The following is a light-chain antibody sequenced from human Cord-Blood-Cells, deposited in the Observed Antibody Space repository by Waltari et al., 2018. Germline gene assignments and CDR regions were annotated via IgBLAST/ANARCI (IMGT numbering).Light chain of an antibody. CDR3: SSYTSSSTWV. CDR1: SRDVGGYNY. J-gene: IGLJ3*02. V-gene: IGLV2-14*01. Sequence: QSALTQPASVSGSPGQSINISCTGTSRDVGGYNYVSWYQQHPGKAPKLMIYDVSKRPSGVSNRFSGSKSGNTASLTISGLRAEDEADYYCSSYTSSSTWVFGGGTKLTVL. CDR2: DVS.